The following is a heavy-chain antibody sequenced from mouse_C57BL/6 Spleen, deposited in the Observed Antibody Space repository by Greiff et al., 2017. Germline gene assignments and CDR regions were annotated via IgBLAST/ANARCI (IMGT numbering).Heavy chain of an antibody. CDR2: IDPETGGT. J-gene: IGHJ2*01. CDR1: GYTFTDYE. V-gene: IGHV1-15*01. D-gene: IGHD1-1*01. Sequence: VQRVESGAELVRPGASVTLSCKASGYTFTDYEMHWVKQTPVHGLEWIGAIDPETGGTAYNQKFKGKAILTADKSSSTAYMELRSLTSEDSAVYYCTRGDYGSSGYWGQGTTLTVSS. CDR3: TRGDYGSSGY.